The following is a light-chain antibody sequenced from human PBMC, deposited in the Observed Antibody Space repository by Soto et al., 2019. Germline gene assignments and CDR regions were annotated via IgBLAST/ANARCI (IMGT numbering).Light chain of an antibody. J-gene: IGKJ4*01. CDR1: PSVSSY. V-gene: IGKV3-11*01. CDR3: QQRSNWPPGVLT. Sequence: ELVLTQSPAPLSLSPGERATLSCRGSPSVSSYLDWYQQKPGQAPRLLIYDASNMATVIPARFSGSGSGTYFTLTISSLEPEDFAVYYCQQRSNWPPGVLTFGGGTKVEIK. CDR2: DAS.